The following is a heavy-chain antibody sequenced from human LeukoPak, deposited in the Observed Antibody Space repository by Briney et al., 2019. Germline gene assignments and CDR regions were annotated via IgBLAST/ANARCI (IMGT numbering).Heavy chain of an antibody. V-gene: IGHV4-30-2*01. CDR2: IYHSGST. Sequence: SETLSLTCAVSGGSISSGGYSWSWIRQPPGKGLEWIGYIYHSGSTYYNPSLKSRVTISVDRSKNQFSLKLSSVTAAGTAVYYCAREGYYDSSGYYASAFDYWGQGTLVTVSS. D-gene: IGHD3-22*01. CDR3: AREGYYDSSGYYASAFDY. CDR1: GGSISSGGYS. J-gene: IGHJ4*02.